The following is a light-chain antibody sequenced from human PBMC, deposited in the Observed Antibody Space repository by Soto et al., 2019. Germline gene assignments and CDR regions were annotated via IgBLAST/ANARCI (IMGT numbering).Light chain of an antibody. V-gene: IGKV1-39*01. Sequence: DIQMTQSPSLSVSVGDKVTITCRASHSISNFLNWYQQKAGKAPKLLIYASFNLQSGVPSRFSGSGSGTDFTLTISSLQPEDFATYYCQQNYITPYTFGQGTKLEIE. J-gene: IGKJ2*01. CDR2: ASF. CDR1: HSISNF. CDR3: QQNYITPYT.